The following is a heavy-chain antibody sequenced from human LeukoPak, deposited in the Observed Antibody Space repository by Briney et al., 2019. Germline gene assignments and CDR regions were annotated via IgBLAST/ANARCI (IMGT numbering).Heavy chain of an antibody. CDR2: TNTNTGNP. Sequence: ASVKVSCKASGYPFISNAMNWVRQAPGQGLELMGWTNTNTGNPTYAQGFTGRFVFSLDTSVSTAYLQISSLKTEDTAVYYCARDNAGDIDYWGQGTLVTVSS. J-gene: IGHJ4*02. V-gene: IGHV7-4-1*02. CDR3: ARDNAGDIDY. D-gene: IGHD7-27*01. CDR1: GYPFISNA.